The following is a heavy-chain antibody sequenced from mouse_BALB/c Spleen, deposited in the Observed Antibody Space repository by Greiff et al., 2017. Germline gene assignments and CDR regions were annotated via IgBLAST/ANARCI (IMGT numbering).Heavy chain of an antibody. D-gene: IGHD2-2*01. Sequence: VQLKESGPGLVAPSQSLSITCTVSGFSLTSYGVHWVRQPPGKGLEWLGVIWAGGSTNYNSALMSRLSISKDNSKSQVFLKMNSLQTDDTAMYYCARAHGYWFAYWGQGTLVTVSA. V-gene: IGHV2-9*02. J-gene: IGHJ3*01. CDR1: GFSLTSYG. CDR2: IWAGGST. CDR3: ARAHGYWFAY.